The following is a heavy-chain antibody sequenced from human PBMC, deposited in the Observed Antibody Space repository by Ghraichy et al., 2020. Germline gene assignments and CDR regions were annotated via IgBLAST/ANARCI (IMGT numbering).Heavy chain of an antibody. CDR2: ISTSSLYT. D-gene: IGHD1-26*01. CDR3: ARVTASGRYQFDY. Sequence: GESLNISCAASGFTFSDYYMAWIRQAPGRELEWFAYISTSSLYTNYAVSMKGRFTVSRDNAQSSLYLQMHGLRVDDTAVYYCARVTASGRYQFDYWGQGTLVTVSS. J-gene: IGHJ4*02. CDR1: GFTFSDYY. V-gene: IGHV3-11*06.